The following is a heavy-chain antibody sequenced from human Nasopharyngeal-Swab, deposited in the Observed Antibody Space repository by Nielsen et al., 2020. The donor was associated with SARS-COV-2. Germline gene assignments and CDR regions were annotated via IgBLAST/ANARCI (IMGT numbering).Heavy chain of an antibody. CDR3: AKDFIMITFGGVIVRRLGYMDV. CDR1: GFTFSSYG. Sequence: GESLKISCAASGFTFSSYGMHWVRQAPGKGLEWVAVISYDGSNKYYADSVKGRFTISRDNSKNTLYLQMNSLRAEDTAVYYCAKDFIMITFGGVIVRRLGYMDVWGKGTTVTVSS. CDR2: ISYDGSNK. D-gene: IGHD3-16*02. J-gene: IGHJ6*03. V-gene: IGHV3-30*18.